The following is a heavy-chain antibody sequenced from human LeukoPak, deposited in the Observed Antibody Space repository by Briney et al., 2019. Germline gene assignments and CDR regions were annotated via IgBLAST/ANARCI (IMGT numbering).Heavy chain of an antibody. CDR3: ARGLRSWYYYMDV. Sequence: ASVKVSCKASGYTFTTYDIYWVRQANGQGLEWMGWMSPNSGNTGYAQQFQDRVTITRNISVSTAYMELSSLRSEDTAVYYCARGLRSWYYYMDVWGKGTTVTVSS. J-gene: IGHJ6*03. V-gene: IGHV1-8*03. CDR1: GYTFTTYD. CDR2: MSPNSGNT.